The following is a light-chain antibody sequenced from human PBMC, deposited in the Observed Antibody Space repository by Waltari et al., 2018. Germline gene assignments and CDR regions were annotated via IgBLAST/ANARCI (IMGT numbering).Light chain of an antibody. CDR3: ATWDRSLGAVV. CDR2: DNN. CDR1: TSNFPNPH. V-gene: IGLV1-51*01. Sequence: QSVLTQPPSVSAAPGQRVTISCPGSTSNFPNPHVSWYQPLPGTAPKLLIYDNNARPSGIPDRFSGSRSGTSATLGITGLQTGDEADYYCATWDRSLGAVVFGGGTTLTVL. J-gene: IGLJ2*01.